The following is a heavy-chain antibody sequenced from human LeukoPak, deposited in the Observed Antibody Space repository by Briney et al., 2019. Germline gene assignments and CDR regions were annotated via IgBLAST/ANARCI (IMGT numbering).Heavy chain of an antibody. D-gene: IGHD6-19*01. CDR2: INPNSGGT. CDR3: ARRGTVQITMSGWYYFDY. Sequence: GASVKVSCKASGYTFTSYYMHWVRQAPGQGLEWMGWINPNSGGTNYAQKFQGRVTMTRDTSISTAYMELSRLRSDDTAVYYCARRGTVQITMSGWYYFDYWGQGTLVTVSS. J-gene: IGHJ4*02. V-gene: IGHV1-2*02. CDR1: GYTFTSYY.